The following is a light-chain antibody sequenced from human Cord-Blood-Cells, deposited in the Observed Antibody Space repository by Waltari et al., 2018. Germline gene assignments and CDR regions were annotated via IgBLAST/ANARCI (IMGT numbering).Light chain of an antibody. CDR1: QSISSS. Sequence: DIQMTQSPSSLSASVGDRVTITCRASQSISSSLNWYQQKPGKAPKLLIYAGSSLQSGVPSRFSGSGSGTDFTLTISSLQPEDFATYYCQQSYSTPITFGQETRLEIK. J-gene: IGKJ5*01. CDR3: QQSYSTPIT. CDR2: AGS. V-gene: IGKV1-39*01.